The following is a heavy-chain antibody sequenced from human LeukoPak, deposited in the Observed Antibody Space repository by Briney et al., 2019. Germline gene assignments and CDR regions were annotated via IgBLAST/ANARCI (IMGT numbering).Heavy chain of an antibody. CDR2: IIPIFGTA. CDR1: GGTFSSYA. Sequence: SVKVSCKASGGTFSSYAISWVRQAPGQGLEWMGGIIPIFGTANYAQKFQGRVTITADESASTAYMELSSLRSEDTAVYYCASGDCSSTSCYLYYYYYMDVWGKGTTVTVSS. CDR3: ASGDCSSTSCYLYYYYYMDV. V-gene: IGHV1-69*13. D-gene: IGHD2-2*01. J-gene: IGHJ6*03.